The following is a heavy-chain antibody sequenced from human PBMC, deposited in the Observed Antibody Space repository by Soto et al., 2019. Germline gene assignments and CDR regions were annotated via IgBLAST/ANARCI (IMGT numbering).Heavy chain of an antibody. CDR2: ASYDGSET. CDR3: VRDSGCPILNFDS. D-gene: IGHD3-10*01. J-gene: IGHJ4*02. V-gene: IGHV3-30*03. CDR1: GFDLRSYG. Sequence: QVQLVESGGGVVQPGRSLRLACAASGFDLRSYGIHWVRQAPGRGLEWVAAASYDGSETYYADSAKGRFTVSKEISKNTVFLQMNALRHEDTALYFCVRDSGCPILNFDSWGQGTLVTVSS.